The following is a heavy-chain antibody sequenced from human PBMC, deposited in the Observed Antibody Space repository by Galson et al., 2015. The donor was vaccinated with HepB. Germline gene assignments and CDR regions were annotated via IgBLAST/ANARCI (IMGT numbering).Heavy chain of an antibody. CDR3: ARMSGRQLGNYYVKT. J-gene: IGHJ4*02. D-gene: IGHD3-10*02. Sequence: SLRLSCAASGFPFSNFAMNWVRQAPGKGLEWVSEIGSSGRTIYADSVRGRFTISRDSSENTLYLQMNGLRAEDTATYYCARMSGRQLGNYYVKTWGQGTLVTVSS. V-gene: IGHV3-23*01. CDR1: GFPFSNFA. CDR2: IGSSGRT.